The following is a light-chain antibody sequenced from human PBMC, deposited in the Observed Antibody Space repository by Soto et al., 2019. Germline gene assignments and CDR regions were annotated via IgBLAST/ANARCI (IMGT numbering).Light chain of an antibody. V-gene: IGKV1-5*03. CDR2: KAT. J-gene: IGKJ5*01. CDR3: QHYQSGHPIT. CDR1: QSIGSW. Sequence: DIQMTQSPSTLSASVGDGVTITCRASQSIGSWLAWYQQKPGKAPKLLIYKATNLQSGVPSRFSGSGSGTSFTLTISRLEPEDFALYYCQHYQSGHPITFGQGTRLEIK.